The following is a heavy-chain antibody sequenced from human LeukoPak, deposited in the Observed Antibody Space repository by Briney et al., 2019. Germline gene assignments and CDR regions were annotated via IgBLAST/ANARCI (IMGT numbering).Heavy chain of an antibody. J-gene: IGHJ6*02. V-gene: IGHV1-69*01. CDR1: AYTFTNYA. CDR3: ARAQHDCGDYGPRDYYYYYGIDV. Sequence: GASVKVSCKCSAYTFTNYAISWVRQAPGQGLEWVGGIIPNFGTANYAQKFQGRVTITADGSTSTAYMELSSLRSEDTAVYYCARAQHDCGDYGPRDYYYYYGIDVWGQGTTVTVSS. D-gene: IGHD4-17*01. CDR2: IIPNFGTA.